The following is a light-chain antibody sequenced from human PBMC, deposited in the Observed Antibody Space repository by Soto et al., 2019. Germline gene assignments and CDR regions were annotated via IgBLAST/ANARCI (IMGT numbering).Light chain of an antibody. Sequence: DIQLTQSPSFLSASVGDRVTITCRASQGISSYLAWYQQTPGKAPKLLIYAASTLQSGVPSRFSCSGSGTEFTLTISSLQPEDFASYYCQQLNSYPQITFGQGTRLEIK. V-gene: IGKV1-9*01. CDR1: QGISSY. CDR3: QQLNSYPQIT. J-gene: IGKJ5*01. CDR2: AAS.